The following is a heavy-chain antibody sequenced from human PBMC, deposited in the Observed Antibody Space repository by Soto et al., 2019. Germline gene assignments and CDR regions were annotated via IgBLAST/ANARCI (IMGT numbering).Heavy chain of an antibody. CDR2: IYPGDSDT. CDR3: ARLGGFLEWLSPVFY. J-gene: IGHJ4*02. V-gene: IGHV5-51*01. D-gene: IGHD3-3*01. CDR1: GYSFTSYW. Sequence: PGESLKISCKGSGYSFTSYWIGWVRQMPGKGLEWMGIIYPGDSDTRYSPSFQGQVTISADKSISTAYLQWSSLKASDTAMYYCARLGGFLEWLSPVFYWGQGTLVTVSS.